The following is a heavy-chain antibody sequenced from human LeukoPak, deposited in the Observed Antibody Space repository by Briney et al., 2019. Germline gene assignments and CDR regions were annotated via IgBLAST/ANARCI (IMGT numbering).Heavy chain of an antibody. V-gene: IGHV3-11*01. J-gene: IGHJ4*02. CDR3: ARDRLGDYDHSGYYDK. CDR1: GFTFSDYY. Sequence: GGSLRLSCAASGFTFSDYYMSWIRRAPGKGLEWVSYICDSGRTIYYADSVKGRFTISRDNAKNSVYLQMNNLGAEDTAVYYCARDRLGDYDHSGYYDKWGQGTLVTVSS. D-gene: IGHD3-22*01. CDR2: ICDSGRTI.